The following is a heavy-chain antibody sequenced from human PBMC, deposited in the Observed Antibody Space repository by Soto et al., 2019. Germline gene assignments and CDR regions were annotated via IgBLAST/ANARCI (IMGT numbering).Heavy chain of an antibody. CDR3: ARDGGQWLVSD. V-gene: IGHV1-18*01. Sequence: QVQLVQSGAEVKKPGASVKVSCKASGYIFTSHGISWVRQAPGQGLEWMGRISTYNGNTKYAQKLQGRVTMTTDTSASIAYMELRSLRSDDTAVYYCARDGGQWLVSDWGQGTLVTVSS. J-gene: IGHJ1*01. CDR2: ISTYNGNT. CDR1: GYIFTSHG. D-gene: IGHD6-19*01.